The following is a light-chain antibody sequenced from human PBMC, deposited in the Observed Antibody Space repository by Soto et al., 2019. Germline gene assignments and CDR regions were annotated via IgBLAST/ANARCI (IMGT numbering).Light chain of an antibody. Sequence: EIVLTQSPGTLSLSPGERATLSCRASQRVNSAYLAWYQQKPGQAPRLLIYDASRRATGIPDRFSGSGSGTDFTLTISRLEPEDFAVYYCQQYESSRTFGQGTKVDMK. CDR2: DAS. V-gene: IGKV3-20*01. CDR3: QQYESSRT. J-gene: IGKJ1*01. CDR1: QRVNSAY.